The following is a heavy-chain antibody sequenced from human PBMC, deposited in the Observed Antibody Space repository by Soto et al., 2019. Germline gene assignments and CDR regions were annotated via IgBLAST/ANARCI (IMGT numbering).Heavy chain of an antibody. CDR1: GGSFSGYY. CDR3: ARGRRRGYSYGNLDY. CDR2: INHSGST. Sequence: PSETLSLTCAVYGGSFSGYYWSWIRQPPGKGLEWIGEINHSGSTNYNPSLKSRVTISVDTSKNQFSLKLSSVTAADTAVYYCARGRRRGYSYGNLDYWGQGTLVTVSS. V-gene: IGHV4-34*01. D-gene: IGHD5-18*01. J-gene: IGHJ4*02.